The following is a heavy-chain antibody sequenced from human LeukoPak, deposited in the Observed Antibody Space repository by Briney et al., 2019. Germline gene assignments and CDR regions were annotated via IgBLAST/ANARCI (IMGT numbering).Heavy chain of an antibody. CDR2: IYYSGST. Sequence: PSETLSLTCTVSGGSISSYYWSWIRQPPGKGLEWIGYIYYSGSTNYNPSLKSRVTISVDTSKNQFSLKLSSVTAADTAVYYCARHGGWDHDYGDYVWLDYWGQGTLVTVSP. CDR1: GGSISSYY. D-gene: IGHD4-17*01. V-gene: IGHV4-59*08. CDR3: ARHGGWDHDYGDYVWLDY. J-gene: IGHJ4*02.